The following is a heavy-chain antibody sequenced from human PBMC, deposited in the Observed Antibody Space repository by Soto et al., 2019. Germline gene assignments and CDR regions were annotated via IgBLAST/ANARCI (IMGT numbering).Heavy chain of an antibody. CDR1: GGTFSSYA. CDR2: IIPIFGTA. D-gene: IGHD2-15*01. V-gene: IGHV1-69*06. J-gene: IGHJ5*02. Sequence: SLKVSCKASGGTFSSYAISWVRQAPGQGLEWMGGIIPIFGTANYAQKFQGRVTITADKSTSTAYMELSSLRSEDTAVYYCARETRVAANHVTWFDPWGQGTLVTVSS. CDR3: ARETRVAANHVTWFDP.